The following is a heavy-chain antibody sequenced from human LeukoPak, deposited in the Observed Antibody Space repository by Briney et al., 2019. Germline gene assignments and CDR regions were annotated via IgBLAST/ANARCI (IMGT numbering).Heavy chain of an antibody. V-gene: IGHV3-74*01. CDR3: ARDRYSSAWYEE. J-gene: IGHJ4*02. D-gene: IGHD6-19*01. CDR2: INSGGSST. Sequence: GGSLRLSCTASAFTFSSYWMHWVRQAPGKGLVWVSHINSGGSSTSYADSVKGRFTISRDNAKNTLYLQMNSLRAEDTAVYYCARDRYSSAWYEEWGQGTLVTVSS. CDR1: AFTFSSYW.